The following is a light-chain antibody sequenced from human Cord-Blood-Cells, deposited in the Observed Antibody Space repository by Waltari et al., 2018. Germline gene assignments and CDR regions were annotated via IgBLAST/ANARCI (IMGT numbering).Light chain of an antibody. CDR2: DAS. CDR3: QQIT. V-gene: IGKV1-33*01. CDR1: QDISNY. J-gene: IGKJ5*01. Sequence: DIQMTQSTSSLSASVGDRVTITCQASQDISNYLNWYQQKPGKAPKLLIYDASNLETGVPSRFSGSGSGTDFTFTISSLQPEDIATYYCQQITFGQGTRLEIK.